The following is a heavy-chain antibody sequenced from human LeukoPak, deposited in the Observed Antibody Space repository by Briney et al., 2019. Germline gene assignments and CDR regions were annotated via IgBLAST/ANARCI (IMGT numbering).Heavy chain of an antibody. CDR3: ARDRRYYYDSSGVLDY. CDR1: GGSISSGGYY. V-gene: IGHV4-31*03. Sequence: SETLSLTCTVSGGSISSGGYYWSWIRQHPGTGLEWIGYIYYSGSTYYNPSLKSRVTISVDTSKNQFSLKLSSVTAADTAVYYCARDRRYYYDSSGVLDYWGQGTLVTVSS. CDR2: IYYSGST. D-gene: IGHD3-22*01. J-gene: IGHJ4*02.